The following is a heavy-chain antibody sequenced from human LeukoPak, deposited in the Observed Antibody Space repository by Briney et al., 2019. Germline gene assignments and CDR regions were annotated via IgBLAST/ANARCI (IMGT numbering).Heavy chain of an antibody. CDR2: ISNDATKK. D-gene: IGHD5-18*01. CDR3: ARAYSYGDFDY. V-gene: IGHV3-30*03. J-gene: IGHJ4*02. CDR1: GFTFSTYA. Sequence: GGSLRLSCAASGFTFSTYAMHWVRQAPGKGLEWVAVISNDATKKYYADSVKGRSTISRDTSKNTLSLQMNSLRAEDTAVYYCARAYSYGDFDYWGQGTLVTVSS.